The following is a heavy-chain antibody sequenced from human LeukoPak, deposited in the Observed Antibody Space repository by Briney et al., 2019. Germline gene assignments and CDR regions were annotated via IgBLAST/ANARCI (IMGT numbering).Heavy chain of an antibody. D-gene: IGHD1-1*01. CDR3: ASRGTMADYSLDY. CDR1: GFTFSSYS. V-gene: IGHV3-21*01. J-gene: IGHJ4*02. Sequence: GGSLRLSCAASGFTFSSYSMNWVRQAPGKGLEWVSSISSSSSYIYYADSVKGRFTISRDNAKNSLYLQMNSLRAEDTAVYYCASRGTMADYSLDYWGQGTLVTVSS. CDR2: ISSSSSYI.